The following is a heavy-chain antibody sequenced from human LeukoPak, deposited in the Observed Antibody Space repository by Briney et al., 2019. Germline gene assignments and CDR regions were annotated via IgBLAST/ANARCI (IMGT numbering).Heavy chain of an antibody. CDR3: ATEYFYDTRDAFDI. D-gene: IGHD3-22*01. CDR2: IIPIFGTA. J-gene: IGHJ3*02. V-gene: IGHV1-69*05. Sequence: GSSVKVSCKASGGTFSSYAISWVRQAPRQGLEWMGGIIPIFGTANYAQKFQGRVTITTDESTSTAYMELSSLRSEDTAVYYCATEYFYDTRDAFDIWGQGTMVTVSS. CDR1: GGTFSSYA.